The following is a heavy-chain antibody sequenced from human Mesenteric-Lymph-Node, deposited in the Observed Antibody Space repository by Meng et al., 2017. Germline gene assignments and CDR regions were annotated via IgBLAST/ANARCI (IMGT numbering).Heavy chain of an antibody. V-gene: IGHV3-23*01. CDR1: GFTFSSYA. J-gene: IGHJ4*02. CDR3: AKDQYSRGWYYFDY. CDR2: ISGSGDGT. Sequence: GGSLRLSCAASGFTFSSYAMSWVRQAPGKGMEWVPAISGSGDGTFSADSVKGRFTISRDNSKNTLYLQMNSLRAEDTAVYYFAKDQYSRGWYYFDYWGQGTLVTVSS. D-gene: IGHD6-19*01.